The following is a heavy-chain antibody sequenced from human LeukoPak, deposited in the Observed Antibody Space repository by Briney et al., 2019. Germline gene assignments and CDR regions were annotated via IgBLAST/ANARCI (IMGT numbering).Heavy chain of an antibody. Sequence: APVKVSCKASGYTFTSYDISWVRQAPGQGLEWMGWISAYNDNTNYAQKLQGRVTMTTDTSTSTAYMELRSLRSDDTAVYYCARDHDGMGYYGMDVWGQGTTVTVSS. J-gene: IGHJ6*02. CDR1: GYTFTSYD. CDR3: ARDHDGMGYYGMDV. V-gene: IGHV1-18*01. D-gene: IGHD1-26*01. CDR2: ISAYNDNT.